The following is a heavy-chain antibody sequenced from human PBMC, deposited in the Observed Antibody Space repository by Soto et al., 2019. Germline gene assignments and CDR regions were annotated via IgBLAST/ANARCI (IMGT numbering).Heavy chain of an antibody. D-gene: IGHD2-8*02. CDR2: INHSGTA. CDR1: GGSLSGYF. V-gene: IGHV4-34*01. Sequence: QVHLEQWGAGLLNPSETLSLTCAVYGGSLSGYFWSWVRQSPGKGLEWNGEINHSGTANYNPSPKSRVTISAEASKLQFSPRLTSVTAADSATYYCASYPFLDLCTGSRHYRDVWSRGTPVTVSS. CDR3: ASYPFLDLCTGSRHYRDV. J-gene: IGHJ6*03.